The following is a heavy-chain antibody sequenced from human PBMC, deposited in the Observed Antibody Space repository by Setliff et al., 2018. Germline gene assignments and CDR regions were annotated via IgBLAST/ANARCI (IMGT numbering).Heavy chain of an antibody. CDR1: GGPMTDFF. CDR2: IYTKGST. D-gene: IGHD3-22*01. Sequence: PSETLSLTCSVTGGPMTDFFWNWIRQPPGKGLEWIGYIYTKGSTNYSPSLKSRVTISVDSSKNQVSLKLSSVTAADTAMYYCARRVNYYGSSGYYYSWFYFDYWGQGTLVTVSS. CDR3: ARRVNYYGSSGYYYSWFYFDY. V-gene: IGHV4-59*01. J-gene: IGHJ4*02.